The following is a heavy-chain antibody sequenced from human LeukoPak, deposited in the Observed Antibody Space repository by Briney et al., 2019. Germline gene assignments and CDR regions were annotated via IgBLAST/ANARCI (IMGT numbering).Heavy chain of an antibody. J-gene: IGHJ6*02. D-gene: IGHD1-1*01. CDR3: ARGNWNDEIYYYGMDV. V-gene: IGHV3-30*03. Sequence: PGRSLRLSCAASGFTFSTNGMHWVRQAPGKGLEWVAVISYDEKTKYYADSVKGRFTISRDNSKNTLYLQMNSLRAEDTAVYYCARGNWNDEIYYYGMDVWGQGTTVTVSS. CDR2: ISYDEKTK. CDR1: GFTFSTNG.